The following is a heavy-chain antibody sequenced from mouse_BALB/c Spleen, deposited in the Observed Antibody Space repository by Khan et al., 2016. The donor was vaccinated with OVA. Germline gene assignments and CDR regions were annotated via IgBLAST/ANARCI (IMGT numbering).Heavy chain of an antibody. Sequence: EVHLVESGGDLVKPGGSLKLSCAASGFTFSSYSMSWVRQTPDKRLEWVASISSGGDYTYYPDSVKGRFTISRDNAKNTLYLQMIDLKSEDTAMYYCADHLTGSFAYWGQGTLVTVSA. J-gene: IGHJ3*01. CDR1: GFTFSSYS. CDR2: ISSGGDYT. D-gene: IGHD4-1*01. V-gene: IGHV5-6*01. CDR3: ADHLTGSFAY.